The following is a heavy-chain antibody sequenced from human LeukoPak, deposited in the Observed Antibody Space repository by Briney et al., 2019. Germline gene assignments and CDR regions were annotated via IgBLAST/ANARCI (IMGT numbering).Heavy chain of an antibody. V-gene: IGHV3-73*01. CDR3: TRRPRDTAMATFDY. D-gene: IGHD5-18*01. CDR1: GDTFSGSA. Sequence: GGSLRLSCAASGDTFSGSAMHWVRQASGKGLEWVGRSRSKANSYATAYAASVKGRFTISRDDSKNTAYLQMNSLKTEDTAVYYCTRRPRDTAMATFDYWGQGTLVTVSS. CDR2: SRSKANSYAT. J-gene: IGHJ4*02.